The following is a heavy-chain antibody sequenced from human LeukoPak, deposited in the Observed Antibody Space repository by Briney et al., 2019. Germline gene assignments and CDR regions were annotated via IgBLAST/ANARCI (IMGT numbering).Heavy chain of an antibody. V-gene: IGHV5-51*01. Sequence: GESLKISCKGSGYSFTSYWIAWVRQMPGKGLEWMGIIYPGDSDTRYSPSFQGQVTISADKSITTAYLQWGSLKASDTAIYYCARRAVAAAGENAEYFQHWGQGTLVTVSS. CDR1: GYSFTSYW. D-gene: IGHD6-13*01. J-gene: IGHJ1*01. CDR3: ARRAVAAAGENAEYFQH. CDR2: IYPGDSDT.